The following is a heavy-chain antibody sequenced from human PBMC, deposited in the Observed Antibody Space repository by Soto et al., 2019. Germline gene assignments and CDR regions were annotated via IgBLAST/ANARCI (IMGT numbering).Heavy chain of an antibody. V-gene: IGHV3-30*09. CDR2: ISYGGDNK. CDR3: AKARHSTSWYGLESGF. CDR1: GFIFNDYA. Sequence: QVQLVESGGGVVQPGRSLRLSCAASGFIFNDYAMHWVRQAPGKGLEWVAVISYGGDNKYYADSVRGRFAISRDNLKNTLDLQMNSLNPDDTAVYNCAKARHSTSWYGLESGFCGQGTLVTVSS. D-gene: IGHD6-13*01. J-gene: IGHJ4*02.